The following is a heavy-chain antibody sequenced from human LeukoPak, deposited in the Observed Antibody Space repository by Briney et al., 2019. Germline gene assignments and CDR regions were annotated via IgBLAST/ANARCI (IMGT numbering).Heavy chain of an antibody. V-gene: IGHV4-4*07. J-gene: IGHJ3*02. CDR2: IYTSGST. CDR1: GGSISSHY. CDR3: ASTIFGVVIRGDAFDI. Sequence: SETLSLTCTVSGGSISSHYCSWIRQPAGKGLEWIGRIYTSGSTNYNPSLKSRVTMSVDTSKNQFSLKLSSVTAADTAVYYCASTIFGVVIRGDAFDIWGQGTMVTVSS. D-gene: IGHD3-3*01.